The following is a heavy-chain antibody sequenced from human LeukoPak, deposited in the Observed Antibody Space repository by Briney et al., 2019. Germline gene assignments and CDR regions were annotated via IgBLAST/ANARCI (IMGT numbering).Heavy chain of an antibody. V-gene: IGHV1-18*01. CDR3: AREYSNGWFFDY. Sequence: GASVKVSCKASGYTCTRYGISWVRQAPGQGLEWMGWISAYNGDTNYAQRLQGRVTMTTDTSTSTAYMELRSLRSDDTAVYYCAREYSNGWFFDYWGQGTLVTVSS. J-gene: IGHJ4*02. CDR2: ISAYNGDT. CDR1: GYTCTRYG. D-gene: IGHD6-19*01.